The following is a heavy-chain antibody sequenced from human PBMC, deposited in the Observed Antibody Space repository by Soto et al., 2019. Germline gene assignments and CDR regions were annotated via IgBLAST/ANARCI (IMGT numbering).Heavy chain of an antibody. Sequence: QVQLVQSGAEVKKPGASVKVSCKASGYTFTSYAMHWVRQAPGQRLEWMGWINAGNGNTKYSQKFQGRVTITRDTSASTAYMELGSLRSEDTAVYYCARGYCSGGSCQVIELDYWGQGTLVTVSS. CDR3: ARGYCSGGSCQVIELDY. D-gene: IGHD2-15*01. CDR1: GYTFTSYA. CDR2: INAGNGNT. J-gene: IGHJ4*02. V-gene: IGHV1-3*01.